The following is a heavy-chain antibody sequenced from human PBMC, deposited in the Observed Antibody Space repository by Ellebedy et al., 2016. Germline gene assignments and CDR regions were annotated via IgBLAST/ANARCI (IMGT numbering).Heavy chain of an antibody. CDR1: GYTFTSYY. J-gene: IGHJ5*02. CDR3: ARGGIYCSGGSCLLPPNWFDP. D-gene: IGHD2-15*01. CDR2: INPSGGST. Sequence: ASVKVSCKASGYTFTSYYMHWVRQAPGQGLEWMGIINPSGGSTSYAQKFQGRVTMTRDTSTSTAYMELSSLRSEDTAVYYCARGGIYCSGGSCLLPPNWFDPWGQGTLVTVSS. V-gene: IGHV1-46*01.